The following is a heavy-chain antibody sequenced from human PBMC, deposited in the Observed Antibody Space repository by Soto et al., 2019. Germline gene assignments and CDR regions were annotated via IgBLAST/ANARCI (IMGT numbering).Heavy chain of an antibody. CDR2: ISYDGSNK. J-gene: IGHJ5*02. D-gene: IGHD2-15*01. Sequence: HPGGSLRLSCAASGFTFSSYAMHWVRQAPGKGLEWVAVISYDGSNKYYADSVKGRFTISRDNSKNTLYLQMNSLRAEDTAVYYCAGSRYFYNWFDPWGQGTLVTVSS. CDR1: GFTFSSYA. V-gene: IGHV3-30-3*01. CDR3: AGSRYFYNWFDP.